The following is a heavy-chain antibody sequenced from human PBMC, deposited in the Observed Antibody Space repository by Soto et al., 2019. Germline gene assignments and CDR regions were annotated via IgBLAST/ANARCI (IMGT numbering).Heavy chain of an antibody. Sequence: SETLSLTCTVSCGSISSGGYYWSWIRQHPGKGLEWIGYIYYSGSTYYNPSLKSRVTISVDTSKNQFSLKLSSVTAADTALYHCATALRTSTRGMDVWSQRTTVTAS. CDR1: CGSISSGGYY. D-gene: IGHD2-2*01. CDR3: ATALRTSTRGMDV. V-gene: IGHV4-31*03. CDR2: IYYSGST. J-gene: IGHJ6*02.